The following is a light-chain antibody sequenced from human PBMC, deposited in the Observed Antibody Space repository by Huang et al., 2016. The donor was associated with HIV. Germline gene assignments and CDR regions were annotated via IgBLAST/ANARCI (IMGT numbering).Light chain of an antibody. J-gene: IGKJ2*01. CDR1: QSVLYNSNNKNY. Sequence: DIVMTQSPDSLAVSLGERATINCKSSQSVLYNSNNKNYLTWYQHKPGQPPKLLIYWASTREYGVPDRFSGSGSGTDFTLTISSLQAEDVAVYYCQQYYSTPYTFGQGTKLEIK. V-gene: IGKV4-1*01. CDR3: QQYYSTPYT. CDR2: WAS.